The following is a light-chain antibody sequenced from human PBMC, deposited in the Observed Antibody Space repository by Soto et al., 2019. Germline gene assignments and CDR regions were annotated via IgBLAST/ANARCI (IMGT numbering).Light chain of an antibody. CDR2: VAS. CDR3: QQLGSYPLT. J-gene: IGKJ4*01. CDR1: QDISTY. V-gene: IGKV1-9*01. Sequence: DIQLTQSPSFLSASVGDRVTLTCRASQDISTYLAWYQQKPGKAPNLLIYVASTLQDGVPSRFSGTGSGTEFTLTITNLQPADFATYYCQQLGSYPLTFGGGTEVEIK.